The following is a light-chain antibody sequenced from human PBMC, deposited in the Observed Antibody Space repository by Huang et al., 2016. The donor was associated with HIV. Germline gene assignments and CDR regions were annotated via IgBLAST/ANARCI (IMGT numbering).Light chain of an antibody. V-gene: IGKV3-11*01. CDR2: DAS. J-gene: IGKJ2*01. CDR1: QNVSSY. Sequence: EVVLTQSPDTLSLSPGERATLSCRASQNVSSYLAWYQQKAGQTPSLLIYDASNRATGLPARFSGSGSGTDFTLTISSLEPIDSAVYYCQQRTSWPTFGQGTKLEI. CDR3: QQRTSWPT.